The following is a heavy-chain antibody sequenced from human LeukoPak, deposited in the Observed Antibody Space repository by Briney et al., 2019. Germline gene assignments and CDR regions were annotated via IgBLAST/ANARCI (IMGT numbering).Heavy chain of an antibody. J-gene: IGHJ4*02. CDR3: AKRYSSSWYNPPLDY. CDR2: ISGSGGST. Sequence: GGSLRLSCAASGFTFSDYYMSWIRQAPGKGLEWVSAISGSGGSTYYADSVKGRFTISRDNSKNTLYLQMNSLRAEDTAVYYCAKRYSSSWYNPPLDYWGQGTLVTVSS. CDR1: GFTFSDYY. V-gene: IGHV3-23*01. D-gene: IGHD6-13*01.